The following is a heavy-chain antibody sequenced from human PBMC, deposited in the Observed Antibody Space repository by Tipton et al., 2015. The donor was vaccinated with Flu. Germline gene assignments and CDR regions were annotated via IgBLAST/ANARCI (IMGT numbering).Heavy chain of an antibody. Sequence: SLRLSCAASGFTFDSYAMSWVRQAAGKGLEWVSGITGSDTFYADSVRGRFTLFGDNSRTIVYLQMNSLRVEDTAVYYCARDHSRSPTAIDQDHFDVWGQGTTVTVSS. CDR3: ARDHSRSPTAIDQDHFDV. CDR2: ITGSDT. J-gene: IGHJ3*01. V-gene: IGHV3-23*01. D-gene: IGHD4-11*01. CDR1: GFTFDSYA.